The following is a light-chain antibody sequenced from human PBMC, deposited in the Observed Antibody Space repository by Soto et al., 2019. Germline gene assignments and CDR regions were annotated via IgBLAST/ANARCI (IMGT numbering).Light chain of an antibody. CDR2: EVS. CDR3: SSYTSSNTLEV. Sequence: QSALTQPASVSGSPGQSITISCTGTSSDAGDYNFVSWYQQHPGKAPKLMIYEVSNRPSGVSDRFSGSKSGNTASLTISGLQAEDEADYYCSSYTSSNTLEVFGTGTKVTVL. J-gene: IGLJ1*01. CDR1: SSDAGDYNF. V-gene: IGLV2-14*01.